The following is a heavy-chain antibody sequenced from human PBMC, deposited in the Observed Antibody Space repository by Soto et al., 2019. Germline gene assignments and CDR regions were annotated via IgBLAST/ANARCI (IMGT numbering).Heavy chain of an antibody. CDR1: GFTFSSYA. D-gene: IGHD3-22*01. CDR3: AKEGYYYDSSGYYYEY. J-gene: IGHJ4*02. Sequence: EVQLLESGGGLVQPGGSLRLSCEASGFTFSSYAMSWVRQAPGKGLEWVSAISGSGGSTYYADSVKGRFTISRDNSKNTLYLQMNSLRAEDTAVYYCAKEGYYYDSSGYYYEYWGQGTLVTVSS. CDR2: ISGSGGST. V-gene: IGHV3-23*01.